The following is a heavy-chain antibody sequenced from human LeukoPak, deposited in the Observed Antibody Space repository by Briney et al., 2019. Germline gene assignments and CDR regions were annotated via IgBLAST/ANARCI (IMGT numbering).Heavy chain of an antibody. V-gene: IGHV3-7*01. CDR3: ASRIWVGTTFHYYYYMDV. CDR2: IKKDGSDK. D-gene: IGHD1-26*01. Sequence: GGSLRLSCAASGFTFSSYWMSWVRQAPGKGGEWVANIKKDGSDKYYVDSVKGRFTISRDNAKNSLYLQMSSLRAEDTAVYYCASRIWVGTTFHYYYYMDVWGKGTTVTVSS. CDR1: GFTFSSYW. J-gene: IGHJ6*03.